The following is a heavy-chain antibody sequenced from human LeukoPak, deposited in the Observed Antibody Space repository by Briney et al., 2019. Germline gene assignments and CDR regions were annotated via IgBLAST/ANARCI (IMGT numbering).Heavy chain of an antibody. D-gene: IGHD3-10*01. CDR2: IYWNDDK. J-gene: IGHJ4*02. Sequence: SGPTLVKPAQTLTLTCTFSGFSLRTRGVGVGWIRQPPGKALEWLSLIYWNDDKRYSPSLKSRLTITKDTSKNQVVLTMTNMDPVDTATYYCAHRTITMVRGVLIPFDYWGQGTLVTVSS. V-gene: IGHV2-5*01. CDR3: AHRTITMVRGVLIPFDY. CDR1: GFSLRTRGVG.